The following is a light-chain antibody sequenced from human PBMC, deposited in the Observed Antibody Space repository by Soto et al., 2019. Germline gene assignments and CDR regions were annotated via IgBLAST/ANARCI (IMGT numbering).Light chain of an antibody. V-gene: IGKV1-5*01. J-gene: IGKJ2*01. Sequence: DILMTQSPSTVSASVGDRVTITCRARQSISSWLAWYQQKPGKAPKLLIYDASSLESGVPSRFSGSGPGTEFTLTISSLQPDDFASYYCQQYNSYPYTFGQGTKLEIK. CDR1: QSISSW. CDR3: QQYNSYPYT. CDR2: DAS.